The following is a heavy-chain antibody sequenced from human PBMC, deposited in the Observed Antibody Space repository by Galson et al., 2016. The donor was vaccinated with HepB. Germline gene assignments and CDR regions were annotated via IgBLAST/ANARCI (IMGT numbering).Heavy chain of an antibody. J-gene: IGHJ4*02. CDR2: IYYSGST. CDR3: ARDRGSAAGFDY. CDR1: GGSISNYS. D-gene: IGHD6-13*01. V-gene: IGHV4-59*01. Sequence: LSLTCTVSGGSISNYSWSWIRQPPGKGLEWIAYIYYSGSTNQNPSLKSRVTISVDTSKNQFSLQLRSVTAADTAVYYCARDRGSAAGFDYWGQGTLVTVSS.